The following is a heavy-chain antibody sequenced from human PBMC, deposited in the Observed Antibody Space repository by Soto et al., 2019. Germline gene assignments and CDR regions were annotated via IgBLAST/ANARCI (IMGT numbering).Heavy chain of an antibody. CDR3: ARDLSVPADFDY. CDR1: GYTFTGYA. J-gene: IGHJ4*02. V-gene: IGHV1-3*05. CDR2: INAVKGNT. Sequence: QVQLVQSGAEEKKPGASVKVSCKASGYTFTGYAMHSVRQAHGQRREWMGLINAVKGNTKYSQKFEGRVTITRDTSASTAYMELSSLRSDDTAVYYCARDLSVPADFDYWGQGTLVAVSS.